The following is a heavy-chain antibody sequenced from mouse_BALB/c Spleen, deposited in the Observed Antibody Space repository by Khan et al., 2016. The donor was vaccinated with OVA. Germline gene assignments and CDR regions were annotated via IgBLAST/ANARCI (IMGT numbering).Heavy chain of an antibody. J-gene: IGHJ3*01. D-gene: IGHD4-1*01. CDR1: GFNIKDYY. Sequence: VQLQQPGAELVRPGALVKLSCKGSGFNIKDYYMHWVKQRPEQGLEWIGWIAPENGNTIYDPKLQGKANITADTSPNTASLQLSSLESEDTAVYYCARSGYSAWFAYWGQGTLVTVSA. CDR3: ARSGYSAWFAY. V-gene: IGHV14-1*02. CDR2: IAPENGNT.